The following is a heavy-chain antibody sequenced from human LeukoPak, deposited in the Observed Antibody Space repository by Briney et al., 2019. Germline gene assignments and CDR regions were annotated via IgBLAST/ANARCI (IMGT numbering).Heavy chain of an antibody. V-gene: IGHV3-11*01. CDR2: ISSSGSTI. CDR3: ARVKAMVISFDY. CDR1: GFTFSDYY. J-gene: IGHJ4*02. Sequence: GGSLRLSCAASGFTFSDYYMSWIRQAPGEGLEWVSYISSSGSTIYYADSVKGRFTISRDNAKNSLYLQMNSLRAEDTAVYYCARVKAMVISFDYWGQGTLVTVSS. D-gene: IGHD5-18*01.